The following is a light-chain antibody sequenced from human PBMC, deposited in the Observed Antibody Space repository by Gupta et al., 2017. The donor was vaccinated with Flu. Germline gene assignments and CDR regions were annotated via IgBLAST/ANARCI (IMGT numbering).Light chain of an antibody. Sequence: IVCTHSPCTLSLSPGERATLSCRASQSVSSSYLAWYQQKPSQAPRLIIYGASSRAKGTPDRFSGSGELKDFTLTSSRRENEDFAVYYGQHYSSSRTFGEGTKVEIK. V-gene: IGKV3-20*01. CDR3: QHYSSSRT. J-gene: IGKJ1*01. CDR1: QSVSSSY. CDR2: GAS.